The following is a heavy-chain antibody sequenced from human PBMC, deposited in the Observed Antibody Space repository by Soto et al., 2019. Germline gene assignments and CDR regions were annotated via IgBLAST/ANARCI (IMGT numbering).Heavy chain of an antibody. D-gene: IGHD6-6*01. CDR2: IYYSGST. CDR1: GGSISSSSYY. V-gene: IGHV4-39*01. J-gene: IGHJ4*02. CDR3: ATSLGLVQVPGRGLAYFDY. Sequence: PSETLSLTCTVSGGSISSSSYYWGWIRQPPGKGLEWIGSIYYSGSTYYNPSLKSRVTISVDTSKNQFSLKLSSVTAADTAVYYCATSLGLVQVPGRGLAYFDYWGQGTLVTVSS.